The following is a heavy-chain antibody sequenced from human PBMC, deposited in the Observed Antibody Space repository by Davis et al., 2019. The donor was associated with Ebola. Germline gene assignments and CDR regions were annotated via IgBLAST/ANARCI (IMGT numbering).Heavy chain of an antibody. J-gene: IGHJ3*02. D-gene: IGHD5-18*01. V-gene: IGHV4-34*01. Sequence: SETLSLTCAVYGGSFSGYYWSWIRQPPGKGLEWIGQINHSGSTNYNQSLKSRVTISVDTSKNQFSLKLSSVTDADTAVYYCARRDTPMARQNVFDIWGQGAMVTVSS. CDR2: INHSGST. CDR1: GGSFSGYY. CDR3: ARRDTPMARQNVFDI.